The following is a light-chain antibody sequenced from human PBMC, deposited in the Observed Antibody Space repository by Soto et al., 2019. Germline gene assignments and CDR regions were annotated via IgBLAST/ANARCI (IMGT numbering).Light chain of an antibody. CDR3: QQRSNWPPF. Sequence: EIVLTQSPATLSLSPGERATLSCRASQSVSSYLAWYQQKPGQAPRLLIYDASNRATGIPARFSGSGSGTDFTLTISSLEPEDFAVDYCQQRSNWPPFFGGGTKVEIK. CDR2: DAS. CDR1: QSVSSY. V-gene: IGKV3-11*01. J-gene: IGKJ4*01.